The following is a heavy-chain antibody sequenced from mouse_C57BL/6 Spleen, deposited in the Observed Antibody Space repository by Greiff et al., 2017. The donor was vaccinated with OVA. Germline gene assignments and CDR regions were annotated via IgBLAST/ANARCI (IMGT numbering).Heavy chain of an antibody. J-gene: IGHJ1*03. CDR1: GYTFTSYW. V-gene: IGHV1-55*01. CDR2: IYPGSGST. CDR3: ARNSSPYYGSREGWYFDV. D-gene: IGHD1-1*01. Sequence: QVHVKQPGAELVKPGASVKMSCKASGYTFTSYWITWVKQRPGQGLEWIGDIYPGSGSTNYNEKFKSKATLTVDTSSSTAYMQLSSLTSEDSAVYYCARNSSPYYGSREGWYFDVWGTGTTVTVSS.